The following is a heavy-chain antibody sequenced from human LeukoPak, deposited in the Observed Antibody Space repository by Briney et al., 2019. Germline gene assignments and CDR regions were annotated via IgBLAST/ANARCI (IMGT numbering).Heavy chain of an antibody. D-gene: IGHD3-22*01. V-gene: IGHV1-2*06. CDR2: INPNSGGT. CDR3: ARDYYDSSGYYPLFDY. CDR1: GYTFTGYY. Sequence: ASVKVSCKASGYTFTGYYMHWVRQAPGQGREWMGRINPNSGGTNYAQKFQGRVTMTRDTSISTAYMELSRLRSDDTAVYYCARDYYDSSGYYPLFDYWGQGTLVTVSS. J-gene: IGHJ4*02.